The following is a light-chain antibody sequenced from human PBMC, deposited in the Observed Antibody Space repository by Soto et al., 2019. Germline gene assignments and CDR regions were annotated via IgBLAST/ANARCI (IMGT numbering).Light chain of an antibody. J-gene: IGLJ1*01. V-gene: IGLV2-14*01. CDR1: SSDVGGSNY. Sequence: QSALIQPASVSGSPGRSITISCTGTSSDVGGSNYVSWYQHHPHRAPKLLIYEVDYRPSGVSNRFSGSKSGNTASLTISGLQAEDEADYYCSSYTSSNTLEVFGFGTKLTVL. CDR2: EVD. CDR3: SSYTSSNTLEV.